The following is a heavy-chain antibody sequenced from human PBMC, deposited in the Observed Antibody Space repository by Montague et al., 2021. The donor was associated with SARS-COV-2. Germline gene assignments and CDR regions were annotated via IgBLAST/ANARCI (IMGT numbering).Heavy chain of an antibody. V-gene: IGHV4-39*01. D-gene: IGHD4-17*01. J-gene: IGHJ4*02. Sequence: SETLSLTCSVSGDSIGSKGYYWDWIRQSPGKGLEWIGTIYSGGTVSYXXXTYYNPSLKSRVTISVDTSKNQFSLQLTSVTASDTAVYYCARGTRHDYGDSHYCDYWGQGALVTVSS. CDR1: GDSIGSKGYY. CDR2: IYSGGTVSYXXXT. CDR3: ARGTRHDYGDSHYCDY.